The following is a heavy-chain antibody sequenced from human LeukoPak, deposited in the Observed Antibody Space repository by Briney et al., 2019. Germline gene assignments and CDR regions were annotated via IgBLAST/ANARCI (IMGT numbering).Heavy chain of an antibody. Sequence: SETLSLTCAVSGGPNSSSNWWTWVRQPPGKGLEWIGEIFHSGSTNYNPSLKNRVIMSVDKSKNQFSLKLSSVTAADTAVYYCARRYSGSYNPQTIYFDYWGQGTLVTVSS. CDR2: IFHSGST. CDR1: GGPNSSSNW. D-gene: IGHD1-26*01. V-gene: IGHV4-4*02. J-gene: IGHJ4*02. CDR3: ARRYSGSYNPQTIYFDY.